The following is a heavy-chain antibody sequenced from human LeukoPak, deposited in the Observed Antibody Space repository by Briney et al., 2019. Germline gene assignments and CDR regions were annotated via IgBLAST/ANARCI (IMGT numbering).Heavy chain of an antibody. Sequence: PSETLSLTCTVTGASIVGSYWTWIRQSPGEGLQYLGYIYNTVDVNYSPSLKSRVTISIDMSRNQFSLTLNSVTTADRAIYYCARGRHYDITGFNPTYYFDSWGQGALVTVSS. D-gene: IGHD3-9*01. J-gene: IGHJ4*02. CDR1: GASIVGSY. CDR2: IYNTVDV. CDR3: ARGRHYDITGFNPTYYFDS. V-gene: IGHV4-59*01.